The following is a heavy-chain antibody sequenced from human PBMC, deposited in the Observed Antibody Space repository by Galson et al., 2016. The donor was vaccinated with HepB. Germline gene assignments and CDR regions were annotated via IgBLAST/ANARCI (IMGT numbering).Heavy chain of an antibody. J-gene: IGHJ4*02. CDR2: VGYNGDT. Sequence: SETLSLTCTVAGGSINNYYWHWIRQPPGKGLEWVGFVGYNGDTRYNPSLRGRITISLDTPKNQFSLKLNSFTSADTAVYYCSREWSSFEFWGQGILVTVSS. CDR1: GGSINNYY. CDR3: SREWSSFEF. D-gene: IGHD2-15*01. V-gene: IGHV4-59*01.